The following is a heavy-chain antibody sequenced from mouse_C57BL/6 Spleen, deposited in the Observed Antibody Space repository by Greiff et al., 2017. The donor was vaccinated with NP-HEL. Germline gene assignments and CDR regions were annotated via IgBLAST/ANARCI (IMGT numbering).Heavy chain of an antibody. CDR1: GYTFTSYW. D-gene: IGHD1-1*01. CDR2: IDPSDSET. J-gene: IGHJ1*03. Sequence: QVQLQQPGAELVRPGSSVKLSCKASGYTFTSYWMHWVKQRPIQGLEWIGNIDPSDSETHYNQKFKDKATLTVDKSSSTAYMQLSSLTSDDSAVYYCARAFTTVVAHWYFDVWGTGTTVTVSS. CDR3: ARAFTTVVAHWYFDV. V-gene: IGHV1-52*01.